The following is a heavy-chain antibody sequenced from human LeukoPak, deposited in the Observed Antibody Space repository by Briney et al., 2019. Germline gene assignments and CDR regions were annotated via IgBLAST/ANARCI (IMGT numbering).Heavy chain of an antibody. J-gene: IGHJ6*02. CDR2: ISSSSSTI. V-gene: IGHV3-48*04. D-gene: IGHD6-19*01. CDR3: ARARPRFLLAVAGRFDYYGMDV. CDR1: GFTFSSYS. Sequence: GGSLRLSCAASGFTFSSYSMNWVCQAPGKGLEWVSYISSSSSTIYYADSVKGRFTISRDNAKNSLYLQMNSLRAEDTAVYYCARARPRFLLAVAGRFDYYGMDVWGQGTTVTVSS.